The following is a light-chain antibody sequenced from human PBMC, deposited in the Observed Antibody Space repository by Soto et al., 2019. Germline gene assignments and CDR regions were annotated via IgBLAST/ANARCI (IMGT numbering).Light chain of an antibody. CDR2: ENN. Sequence: QSLLTQPPSVSAAPGQKVTISCSGSSSNIGSNYVSWYQQLPGTAPKLLIYENNKRPSGIPDRFSGSKSGTSATLGITGLQTGDEADYFCGTWDSSLSTGEVFGTGTKLTVL. J-gene: IGLJ1*01. CDR3: GTWDSSLSTGEV. CDR1: SSNIGSNY. V-gene: IGLV1-51*02.